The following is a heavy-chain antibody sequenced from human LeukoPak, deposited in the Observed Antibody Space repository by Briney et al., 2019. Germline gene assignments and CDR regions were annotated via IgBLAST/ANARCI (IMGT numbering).Heavy chain of an antibody. CDR3: ASSTTGTRFVDY. V-gene: IGHV4-59*01. Sequence: SETLSLTCTVSGGSISSYYWSWIRQPPGKGLEWIGYISYSGITNYNPSLKSRVTISVDTSKNQFSLNLSSVTAADTAVYYCASSTTGTRFVDYWGQGTLVTVSS. J-gene: IGHJ4*02. CDR1: GGSISSYY. CDR2: ISYSGIT. D-gene: IGHD1-1*01.